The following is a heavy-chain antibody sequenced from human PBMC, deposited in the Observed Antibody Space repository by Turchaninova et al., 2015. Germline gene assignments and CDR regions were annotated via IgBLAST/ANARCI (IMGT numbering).Heavy chain of an antibody. CDR1: GFSLSTSGVG. CDR3: AHRRKVVPAATTFDY. CDR2: IYWDDVN. V-gene: IGHV2-5*02. J-gene: IGHJ4*02. D-gene: IGHD2-2*01. Sequence: QITLKESGPTLVKPTQTLTLTCTFSGFSLSTSGVGVGWIRQPPGKALDVLALIYWDDVNRYRPSRKTRLTITKYPPKNQGVLTMTNKDPVDTATYYCAHRRKVVPAATTFDYWGQGTLVTVSS.